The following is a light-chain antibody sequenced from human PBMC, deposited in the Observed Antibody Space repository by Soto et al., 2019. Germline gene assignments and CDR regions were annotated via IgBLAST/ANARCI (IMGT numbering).Light chain of an antibody. V-gene: IGKV3-15*01. J-gene: IGKJ4*01. Sequence: EIVMTQSPATLSVSPGARATLSCRGSQSVGSNLAWYQQKPSQAPRLLIYGASTRATGVPARFSGSGSGTEFTFTISSLESEDFAVYYCQQHNGWPLTFGGGTRVEI. CDR3: QQHNGWPLT. CDR2: GAS. CDR1: QSVGSN.